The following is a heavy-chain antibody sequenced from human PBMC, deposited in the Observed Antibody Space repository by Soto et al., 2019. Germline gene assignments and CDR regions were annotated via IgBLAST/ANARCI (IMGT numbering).Heavy chain of an antibody. Sequence: SETLSLTCAVYGGSFSGYYWSWIRQPPGKGLEWIGEINHSGSTNYNPSLKSRVTISVDTSKNQFSLKLSSVTAADTAVYYCARGRISWLRLTGGLDPWGQGTLVTVSS. V-gene: IGHV4-34*01. J-gene: IGHJ5*02. D-gene: IGHD5-12*01. CDR2: INHSGST. CDR3: ARGRISWLRLTGGLDP. CDR1: GGSFSGYY.